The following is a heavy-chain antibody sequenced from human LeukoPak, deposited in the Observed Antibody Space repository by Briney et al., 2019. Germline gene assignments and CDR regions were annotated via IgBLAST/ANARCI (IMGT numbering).Heavy chain of an antibody. CDR3: AKGYLSFWVFDY. V-gene: IGHV3-33*06. J-gene: IGHJ4*02. Sequence: GRSLRLSCAASGFTFSSYGMHWVRQAPGKGLEWVAVIWYDGGNKYYADSVKGRFTISRGNSKNTLYLQMNSLRAEDTAVYYCAKGYLSFWVFDYWGQGTLVTVSS. CDR2: IWYDGGNK. D-gene: IGHD3-16*01. CDR1: GFTFSSYG.